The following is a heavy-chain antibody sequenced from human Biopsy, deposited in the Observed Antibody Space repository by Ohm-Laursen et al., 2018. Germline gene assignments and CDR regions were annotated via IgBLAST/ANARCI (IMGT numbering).Heavy chain of an antibody. CDR3: ARNTGWYGDLYYFDY. CDR2: ISPSGSTT. V-gene: IGHV1-46*01. D-gene: IGHD6-19*01. J-gene: IGHJ4*02. CDR1: GYSFTSYY. Sequence: ASVKVSCKASGYSFTSYYMHWVRQAPGQGLEWMGMISPSGSTTSYPQIFQGRVTMTRDTSKSTVYMELSSLRSADTAVYLCARNTGWYGDLYYFDYWGQGTLVTVSS.